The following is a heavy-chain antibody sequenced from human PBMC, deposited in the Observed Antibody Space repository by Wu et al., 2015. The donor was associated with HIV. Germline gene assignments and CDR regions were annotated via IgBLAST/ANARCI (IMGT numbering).Heavy chain of an antibody. CDR3: GRDEGGNYPGAFDY. CDR2: INPSGDST. J-gene: IGHJ4*02. Sequence: LEQSGAQIQKSGASVTVSCKTSGYTFTDYYIHWVRQAPGQGLEWMGIINPSGDSTRYAQKFQGRVTMTRDTSTSTVYMELSSLKSEDTAVYYCGRDEGGNYPGAFDYWGRGNAGHRLL. CDR1: GYTFTDYY. D-gene: IGHD1-26*01. V-gene: IGHV1-46*03.